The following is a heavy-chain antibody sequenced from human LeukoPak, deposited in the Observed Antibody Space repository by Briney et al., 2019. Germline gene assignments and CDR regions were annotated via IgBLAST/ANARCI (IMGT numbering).Heavy chain of an antibody. V-gene: IGHV4-39*07. CDR1: GGSISSSSYY. CDR2: IYYSGST. J-gene: IGHJ4*02. CDR3: ASGIPKTRDGIFDY. D-gene: IGHD5-24*01. Sequence: PSETLSLTCTVSGGSISSSSYYWGRIRQPPGKGLEWIGSIYYSGSTYYNPSLKSRVTISVDTSKNQFSLKLSSVTAADTAVYYCASGIPKTRDGIFDYWGQGTLVTVSS.